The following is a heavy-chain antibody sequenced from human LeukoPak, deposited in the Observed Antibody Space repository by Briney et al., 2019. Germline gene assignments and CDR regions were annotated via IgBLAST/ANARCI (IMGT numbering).Heavy chain of an antibody. CDR2: ISGSDGST. CDR3: AKVNGYSGSYYRL. J-gene: IGHJ4*02. V-gene: IGHV3-23*01. CDR1: GFTFSSYA. Sequence: GGSLRLSCAASGFTFSSYAMSWVRQAPGKGLEWVSAISGSDGSTYYADSVKGRFTISRDNSKNTLYLQMNSLRAEDTAVYYCAKVNGYSGSYYRLWGQGTLVTVSS. D-gene: IGHD1-26*01.